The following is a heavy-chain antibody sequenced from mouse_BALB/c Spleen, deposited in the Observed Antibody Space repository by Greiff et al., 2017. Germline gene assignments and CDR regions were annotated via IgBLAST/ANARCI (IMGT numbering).Heavy chain of an antibody. Sequence: QVQLQQPGAELVKPGASVKMSCKASGYTFTSYWMHWVKQRPGQGLEWIGVIDPSDSYTSYNQKFKGKATLTVDTSSSTAYMQLSSLTSEDSAVYYCTRRQLGLDYWGQGTTLTVSS. CDR2: IDPSDSYT. D-gene: IGHD3-2*01. CDR3: TRRQLGLDY. V-gene: IGHV1S127*01. J-gene: IGHJ2*01. CDR1: GYTFTSYW.